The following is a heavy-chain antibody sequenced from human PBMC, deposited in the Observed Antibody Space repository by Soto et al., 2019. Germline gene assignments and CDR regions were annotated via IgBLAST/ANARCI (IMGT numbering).Heavy chain of an antibody. CDR3: VRGPYSGFAY. D-gene: IGHD5-12*01. CDR1: GYTFTTYD. Sequence: QVQLVQSGAAVKEPGASVKVSCQASGYTFTTYDLNWVRQATGQGLEWMGWMNPKTGKAGYAQKFQGRVTMTRNTSTSTAYLEVSSLRSEDTAVFFCVRGPYSGFAYWGQGTLVTVSS. CDR2: MNPKTGKA. J-gene: IGHJ4*02. V-gene: IGHV1-8*01.